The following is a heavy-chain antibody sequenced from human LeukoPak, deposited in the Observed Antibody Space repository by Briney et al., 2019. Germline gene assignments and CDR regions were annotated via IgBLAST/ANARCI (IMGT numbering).Heavy chain of an antibody. CDR3: ARAYHIAAAGTDAFDI. CDR2: ISYDGSNK. Sequence: GGSLRLSCAASGFTFSSYAMHWVRQAPGKGLEWVAVISYDGSNKYYADSVKGRFTISRDNSKNTLYLQMNSLRAEDTAVYYCARAYHIAAAGTDAFDIWGQGTMVTVSS. D-gene: IGHD6-13*01. J-gene: IGHJ3*02. CDR1: GFTFSSYA. V-gene: IGHV3-30-3*01.